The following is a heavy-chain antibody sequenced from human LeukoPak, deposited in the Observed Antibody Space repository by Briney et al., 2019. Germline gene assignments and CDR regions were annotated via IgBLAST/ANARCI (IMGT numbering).Heavy chain of an antibody. CDR3: ARDLRNYGTYYFDY. Sequence: PGGSLRLSCAASGFTFSSYEMNWVRQAPGKGLEWVANIKQDGSEKYYVDSVKGRFTISRDNAKNSLYLQMNSLRAEETAVYYCARDLRNYGTYYFDYWGQGTLVTVSS. CDR1: GFTFSSYE. V-gene: IGHV3-7*01. J-gene: IGHJ4*02. CDR2: IKQDGSEK. D-gene: IGHD1-7*01.